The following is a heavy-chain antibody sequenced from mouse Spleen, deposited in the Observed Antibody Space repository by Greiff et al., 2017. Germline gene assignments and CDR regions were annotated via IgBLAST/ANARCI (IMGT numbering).Heavy chain of an antibody. Sequence: QVQLQQPGAELVKPGASVKLSCKASGYTFTSYWMHWVKQRPGRGLEWIGRIDPNSGGTKYNEKFKSKATLTVDKPSSTAYMQLSSLTSEDSAVYYCARSDYYYGSSYRYYAMDYWGQGTSVTVSS. CDR1: GYTFTSYW. CDR2: IDPNSGGT. D-gene: IGHD1-1*01. CDR3: ARSDYYYGSSYRYYAMDY. J-gene: IGHJ4*01. V-gene: IGHV1-72*01.